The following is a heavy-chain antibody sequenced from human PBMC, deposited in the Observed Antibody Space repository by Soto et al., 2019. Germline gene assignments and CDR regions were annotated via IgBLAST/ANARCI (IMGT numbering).Heavy chain of an antibody. V-gene: IGHV3-21*01. CDR2: ISNGDNHI. CDR1: EFPVSIYS. J-gene: IGHJ3*02. Sequence: EVQLVESGGGLVKPGGSPRLSCEAYEFPVSIYSLLWVRQAPGQGLECIAVISNGDNHIFYADSVRGRFTISRDNAKNSVYLQMNSPRVEDTAVYYCAREDGYGNGGPGYRGACDIWGQGTRVTVSS. CDR3: AREDGYGNGGPGYRGACDI. D-gene: IGHD5-18*01.